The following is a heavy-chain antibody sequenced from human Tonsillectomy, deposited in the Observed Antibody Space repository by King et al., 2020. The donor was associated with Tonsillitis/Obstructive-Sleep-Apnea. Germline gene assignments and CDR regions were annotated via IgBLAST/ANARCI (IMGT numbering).Heavy chain of an antibody. J-gene: IGHJ4*02. CDR1: GYTFTNYY. D-gene: IGHD4-11*01. V-gene: IGHV1-2*02. CDR2: INPNSGGT. CDR3: ARGRGDYGNYNSFDY. Sequence: VQLVESGAEVKKPGASVKVSCTASGYTFTNYYMHWVRQAPGQGLEWMGWINPNSGGTNYAQKFQGRVTMTRDTSISTAYMELSSLRSDDTAVYYCARGRGDYGNYNSFDYWGQGTLVTVSS.